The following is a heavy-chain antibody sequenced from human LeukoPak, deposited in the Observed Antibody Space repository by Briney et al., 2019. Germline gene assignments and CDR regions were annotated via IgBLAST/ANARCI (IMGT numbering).Heavy chain of an antibody. V-gene: IGHV3-7*01. CDR3: ARDKIVGATYFDY. J-gene: IGHJ4*02. CDR1: GFTFSSYW. Sequence: GGSLRLSCAASGFTFSSYWMSWVRQAPGKVLEWVANIKQDGSERYYVDSVKGRFTITRDNAKNSLNLQMNSLRAEDTAIYYCARDKIVGATYFDYWGQGTLVTVSS. CDR2: IKQDGSER. D-gene: IGHD1-26*01.